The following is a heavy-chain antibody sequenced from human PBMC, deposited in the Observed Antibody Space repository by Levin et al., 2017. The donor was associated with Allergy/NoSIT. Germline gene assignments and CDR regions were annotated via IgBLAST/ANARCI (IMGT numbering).Heavy chain of an antibody. D-gene: IGHD6-13*01. CDR2: ISGSGAST. CDR3: AKGVQQQLDYGMDV. CDR1: GFTFSSYA. V-gene: IGHV3-23*01. Sequence: GGSLRLSCAASGFTFSSYAMSWVRQAPGKGLEWVSSISGSGASTYYADSVKGRFTISRDNSKNTLFLQINSLRAEDTAVYYCAKGVQQQLDYGMDVWGQGTTVTVSS. J-gene: IGHJ6*02.